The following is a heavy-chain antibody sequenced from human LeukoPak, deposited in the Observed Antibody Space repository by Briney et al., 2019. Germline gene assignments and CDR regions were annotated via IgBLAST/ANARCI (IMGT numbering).Heavy chain of an antibody. V-gene: IGHV5-51*01. J-gene: IGHJ4*02. CDR3: ARRLYSSGWYYFDY. CDR2: IYPGDSDT. CDR1: GYSFTSHW. D-gene: IGHD6-19*01. Sequence: GESLKISCQGSGYSFTSHWIGWVRQMPGKGLEWMGIIYPGDSDTRYSPSFQGQVTISADKSISTAYLQWSSLKASDTAMYYCARRLYSSGWYYFDYWGQGTLVTVSS.